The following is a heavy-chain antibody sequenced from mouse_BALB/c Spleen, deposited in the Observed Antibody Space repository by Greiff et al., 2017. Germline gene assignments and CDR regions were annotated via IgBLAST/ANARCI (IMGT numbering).Heavy chain of an antibody. CDR2: INPSNGRT. CDR1: GYTFTSYW. J-gene: IGHJ4*01. CDR3: ARGPAFYAMDY. Sequence: QVRLQQPGAELVKPGASVKLSCKASGYTFTSYWMHWVKQRPGQGLEWIGEINPSNGRTNYNEKFKSKATLTVDKSSSTAYMQLSSLTSEDSAVYYCARGPAFYAMDYWGQGTSVTVSS. V-gene: IGHV1S81*02.